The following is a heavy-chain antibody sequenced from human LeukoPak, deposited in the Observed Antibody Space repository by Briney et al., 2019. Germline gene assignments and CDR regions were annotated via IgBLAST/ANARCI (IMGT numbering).Heavy chain of an antibody. V-gene: IGHV4-34*01. CDR3: ARGAYYYDSSGYYKKYYFDY. CDR1: GGSFSGYY. Sequence: PSETLSLTCAVYGGSFSGYYWSWIRQPPGKGLEWIGEINHSGGTNYNPSLKSRVTISVDTSKNQFSLKLSSVTAADTAVYYCARGAYYYDSSGYYKKYYFDYWGQGTLVTVSS. D-gene: IGHD3-22*01. J-gene: IGHJ4*02. CDR2: INHSGGT.